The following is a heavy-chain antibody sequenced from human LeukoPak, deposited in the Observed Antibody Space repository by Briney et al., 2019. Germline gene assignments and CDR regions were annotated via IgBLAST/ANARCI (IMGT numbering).Heavy chain of an antibody. V-gene: IGHV3-7*01. CDR1: GFTFSSYW. Sequence: GGSLRLSCVASGFTFSSYWMNWVRQAPGKGLEWVANIKQDGSEIYYVDSVKGRFTIPRDNAKNSLYLQMNSLRAEDTAVYHCARDRGWFAMDVWGQGTTVTVSS. D-gene: IGHD3-10*01. CDR3: ARDRGWFAMDV. CDR2: IKQDGSEI. J-gene: IGHJ6*02.